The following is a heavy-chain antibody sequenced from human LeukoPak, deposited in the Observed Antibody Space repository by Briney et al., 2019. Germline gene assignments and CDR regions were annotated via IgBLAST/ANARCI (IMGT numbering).Heavy chain of an antibody. J-gene: IGHJ4*02. CDR1: GYTFTSFG. V-gene: IGHV1-18*04. CDR3: TRDHCSGDNCPSFDY. Sequence: GASVKVSCKPSGYTFTSFGISWVRQAPGQGLEGMGWIGAYNGDTNYAQKLQGRVTMTTDTSTSTAYMDLRSLRSDDTAVYYCTRDHCSGDNCPSFDYWGQGTLVTVSS. CDR2: IGAYNGDT. D-gene: IGHD2-15*01.